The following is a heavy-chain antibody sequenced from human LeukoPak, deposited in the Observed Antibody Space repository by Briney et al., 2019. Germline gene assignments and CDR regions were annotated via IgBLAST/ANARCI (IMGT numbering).Heavy chain of an antibody. CDR1: GYTLTELS. CDR3: ARGTLPYYYDSSGYPVDY. CDR2: FDPEDGET. Sequence: ASVKVSCKVSGYTLTELSMHWVRQAPGKGLEWMGGFDPEDGETIYAQKFQGRVTMAEDTSTDTAYMELSSLRSDDTAVYYCARGTLPYYYDSSGYPVDYWGQGTLVTVSS. D-gene: IGHD3-22*01. J-gene: IGHJ4*02. V-gene: IGHV1-24*01.